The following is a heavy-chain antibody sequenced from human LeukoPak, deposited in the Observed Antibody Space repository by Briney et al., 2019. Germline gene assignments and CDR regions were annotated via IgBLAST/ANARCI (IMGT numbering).Heavy chain of an antibody. J-gene: IGHJ4*02. V-gene: IGHV3-30*19. CDR3: ARGGGIAAAGTGYFDY. Sequence: PGGSLRLSCAASGFTFSSYGMHWVRQAPGKGLEWVAVISYDGSNKYYADSVKGRFTISRDNSKNTLYLQMNSLRAEDTAVYYCARGGGIAAAGTGYFDYWGQGTLVTVSS. D-gene: IGHD6-13*01. CDR2: ISYDGSNK. CDR1: GFTFSSYG.